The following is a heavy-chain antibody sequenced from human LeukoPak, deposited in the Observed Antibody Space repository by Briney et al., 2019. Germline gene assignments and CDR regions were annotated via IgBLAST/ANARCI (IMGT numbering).Heavy chain of an antibody. Sequence: GASVKVSCKASGYTFTNYDINWVRQATGQGLEWMGWMSPNSGGTNYAQKFQGRVTMTRDTSISTAYMELSRLRSDDTAVYYCARGLRYFDWPLMVDYYYYMDVWGKGTTVTVSS. J-gene: IGHJ6*03. V-gene: IGHV1-2*02. CDR3: ARGLRYFDWPLMVDYYYYMDV. D-gene: IGHD3-9*01. CDR2: MSPNSGGT. CDR1: GYTFTNYD.